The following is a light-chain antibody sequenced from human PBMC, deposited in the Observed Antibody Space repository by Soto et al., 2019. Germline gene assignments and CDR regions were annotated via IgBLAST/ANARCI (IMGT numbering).Light chain of an antibody. V-gene: IGLV2-23*02. CDR2: EVV. J-gene: IGLJ1*01. Sequence: QSALTQPASVSGSPGQSITISCTGTSSDIGSFNLVSWYQQHPGTAPKLLIFEVVKRPSGVSDRFSGSKSGNTASLTISGLQAEDEADYYCCSYACFSNVYVFGTGTKVTVL. CDR3: CSYACFSNVYV. CDR1: SSDIGSFNL.